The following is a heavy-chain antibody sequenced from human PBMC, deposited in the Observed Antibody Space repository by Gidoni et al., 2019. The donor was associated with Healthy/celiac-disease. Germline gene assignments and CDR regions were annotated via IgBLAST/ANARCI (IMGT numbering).Heavy chain of an antibody. V-gene: IGHV3-7*03. CDR1: GFTCSSYW. Sequence: EVQLVESGGGLVQPGGSLRLSCAASGFTCSSYWMSWVRQAPGKGLEGVANIKQDGSEKYYVDSVKGRFTISRDNAKNSLYLQMNSLRAEDTAVYYCARGGVSGSYNWFDPWGQGTLVTVSS. D-gene: IGHD1-26*01. J-gene: IGHJ5*02. CDR3: ARGGVSGSYNWFDP. CDR2: IKQDGSEK.